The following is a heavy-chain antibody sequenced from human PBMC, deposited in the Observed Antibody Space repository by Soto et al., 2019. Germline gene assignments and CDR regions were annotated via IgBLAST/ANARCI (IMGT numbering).Heavy chain of an antibody. Sequence: SETLSLTCTVSGGSIRSSTYQWVRIPQPPERGVEGIGSVYNSDSTYYNPPLKSRVTISVDASKIYVYLGVNSVTAADSSVYYCARQRNWKFDYWGQGTLVTVSS. D-gene: IGHD1-1*01. J-gene: IGHJ4*02. CDR3: ARQRNWKFDY. CDR2: VYNSDST. V-gene: IGHV4-39*01. CDR1: GGSIRSSTYQ.